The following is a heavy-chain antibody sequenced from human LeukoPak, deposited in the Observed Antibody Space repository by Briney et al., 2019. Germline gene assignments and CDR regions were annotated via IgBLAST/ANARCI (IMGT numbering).Heavy chain of an antibody. D-gene: IGHD1-14*01. Sequence: WASVKVSCKASGGTFSSYAISWVRQAPGQGLEWMGGIIPIFGTANYAQKFQGRVTITADESTSTAYMELSSLRSEDTAVYYCANLHMAAGAYWGQGTLVTVSS. CDR1: GGTFSSYA. V-gene: IGHV1-69*01. CDR2: IIPIFGTA. CDR3: ANLHMAAGAY. J-gene: IGHJ4*02.